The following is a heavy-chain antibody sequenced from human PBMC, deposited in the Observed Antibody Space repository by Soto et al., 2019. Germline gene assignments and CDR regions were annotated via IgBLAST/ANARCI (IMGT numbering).Heavy chain of an antibody. V-gene: IGHV2-5*02. CDR3: AHCSGTTMVRGVIFDY. Sequence: GPTLVNPTQTLTLTCTFSGFSLSTSGVGVGWIRQPPGKALEWLALIYWDDDKRYSPSLKSRLTITKDTSKNQVVLTMTNMDPVDTATYYCAHCSGTTMVRGVIFDYWGQGTLVTVSS. CDR2: IYWDDDK. D-gene: IGHD3-10*01. CDR1: GFSLSTSGVG. J-gene: IGHJ4*02.